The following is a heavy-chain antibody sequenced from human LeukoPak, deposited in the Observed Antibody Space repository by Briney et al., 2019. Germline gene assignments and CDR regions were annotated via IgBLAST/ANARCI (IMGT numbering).Heavy chain of an antibody. Sequence: GGSLRLSCAASGFGFNDYAMRWVRRAPGKGLEWVSVIYSDGKVYYIYPVKGRFTISRDTSKNTVYLQMNSLRVEDTAVYFCARDIVAVGGRYFDNWGQGTLVIVSS. V-gene: IGHV3-66*01. J-gene: IGHJ4*02. CDR1: GFGFNDYA. D-gene: IGHD6-19*01. CDR2: IYSDGKV. CDR3: ARDIVAVGGRYFDN.